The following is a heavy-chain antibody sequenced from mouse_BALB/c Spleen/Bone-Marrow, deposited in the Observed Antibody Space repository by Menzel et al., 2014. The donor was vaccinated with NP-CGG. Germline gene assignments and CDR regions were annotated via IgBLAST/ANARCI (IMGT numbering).Heavy chain of an antibody. J-gene: IGHJ2*01. CDR2: IDPANGNT. CDR1: GFNIKDTY. D-gene: IGHD1-1*01. CDR3: SYGIIYDYFDY. Sequence: EVQLQQSGVELVKPGASVKLSCTASGFNIKDTYMHWVKQRPEQGLEWIGRIDPANGNTKYDPKFQGKATITADTSSNTAFLQLSSLASEDTAVYYFSYGIIYDYFDYWGQGTTLTVSS. V-gene: IGHV14-3*02.